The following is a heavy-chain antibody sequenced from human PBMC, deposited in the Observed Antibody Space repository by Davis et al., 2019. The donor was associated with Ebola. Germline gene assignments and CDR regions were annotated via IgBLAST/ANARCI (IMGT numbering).Heavy chain of an antibody. CDR3: ARAQFPTTSDH. J-gene: IGHJ4*02. CDR2: MNPNSGNT. Sequence: ASVKVSCKASGYTFTNYGISWVRQAPGQGLEWMGWMNPNSGNTGYAQKFQGRVTMTRNTSISTAYMELSSLRSEDTAVYYCARAQFPTTSDHWGQGTLVTVSS. V-gene: IGHV1-8*02. CDR1: GYTFTNYG. D-gene: IGHD1-1*01.